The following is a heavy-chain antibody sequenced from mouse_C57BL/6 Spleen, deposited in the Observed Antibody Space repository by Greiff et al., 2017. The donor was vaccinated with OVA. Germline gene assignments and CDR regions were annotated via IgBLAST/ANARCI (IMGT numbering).Heavy chain of an antibody. V-gene: IGHV1-26*01. CDR1: GYTFTDYY. CDR2: INPNNGGT. CDR3: ARECGYYAMDY. J-gene: IGHJ4*01. Sequence: VQLQQSGPELVKPGASVKISCKASGYTFTDYYMNWVKQSHGKSLEWIGDINPNNGGTSYNQKFKGKATLTVDKSSSTAYMELRSLTSEDSAVYYCARECGYYAMDYGGQGTSFTVSS.